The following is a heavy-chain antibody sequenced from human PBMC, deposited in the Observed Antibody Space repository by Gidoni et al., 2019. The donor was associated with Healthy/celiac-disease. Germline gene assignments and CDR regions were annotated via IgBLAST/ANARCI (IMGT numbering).Heavy chain of an antibody. J-gene: IGHJ4*02. Sequence: VQLVESGGGLVQPGGSLRLSCAASGFTVSSNYMSWVRQAPGKGLEWVSVIYSGGSTYYADSVKGRFTISRDNSKNTLYLQMNSLRAEDTAVYYCARGYYDSSGPRGWYYFDYWGQGTLVTVSS. D-gene: IGHD3-22*01. CDR1: GFTVSSNY. CDR3: ARGYYDSSGPRGWYYFDY. CDR2: IYSGGST. V-gene: IGHV3-66*02.